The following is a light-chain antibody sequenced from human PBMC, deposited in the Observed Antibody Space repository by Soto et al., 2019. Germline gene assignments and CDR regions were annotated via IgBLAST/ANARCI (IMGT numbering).Light chain of an antibody. CDR2: DAS. J-gene: IGKJ1*01. CDR3: QQYNSYWV. V-gene: IGKV1-5*01. CDR1: QSISSR. Sequence: DIQMTQSPSTLSASVGDRVTITCRASQSISSRLAWYQKKPGKAPKLLIYDASSLESGVPSRFSGSGSGTEFTLTISSLQPDDFATYYCQQYNSYWVFGQGTKVEIK.